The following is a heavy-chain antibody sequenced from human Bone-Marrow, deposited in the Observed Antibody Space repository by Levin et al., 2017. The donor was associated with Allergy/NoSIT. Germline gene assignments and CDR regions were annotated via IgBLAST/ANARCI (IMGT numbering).Heavy chain of an antibody. CDR2: ISGSGGST. V-gene: IGHV3-23*01. CDR1: GFTFSSYA. Sequence: SGGSLRLSCAASGFTFSSYAMSWVRQAPGKGLEWVSAISGSGGSTYYADSVKGRFTISRDNSKNTLYLQMNSLRAEDTAVYYCAKVKWGQAVTTDRYFDYWGQGTLVTVSS. J-gene: IGHJ4*02. CDR3: AKVKWGQAVTTDRYFDY. D-gene: IGHD4-17*01.